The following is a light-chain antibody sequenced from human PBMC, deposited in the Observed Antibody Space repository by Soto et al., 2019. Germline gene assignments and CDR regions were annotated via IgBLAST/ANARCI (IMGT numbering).Light chain of an antibody. V-gene: IGLV1-40*01. J-gene: IGLJ1*01. CDR3: QSYDRSLSGYV. Sequence: QSVLTQPPSVSEAPGQRVTISCTGSSSNIGAGYEAHWYQQVPGTAPQLLIYENNNRPSGVPDRFSGSKSGTSASLAITGLQAEDEAEYYCQSYDRSLSGYVFGTGTKLTVL. CDR1: SSNIGAGYE. CDR2: ENN.